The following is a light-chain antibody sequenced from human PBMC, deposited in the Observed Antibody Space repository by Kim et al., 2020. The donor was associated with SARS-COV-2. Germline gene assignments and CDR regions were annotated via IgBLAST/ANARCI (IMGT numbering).Light chain of an antibody. J-gene: IGKJ5*01. Sequence: DIQMTQSPSSVSASVGDRVTITCRASQTIHIYLNWYQQKPGKAPKLLIESASTLQSGVPSRFSGSGSGTDFTLTISSVQPEDFATYYCKQSYNTPPITFGQGTRLEIK. CDR2: SAS. V-gene: IGKV1-39*01. CDR1: QTIHIY. CDR3: KQSYNTPPIT.